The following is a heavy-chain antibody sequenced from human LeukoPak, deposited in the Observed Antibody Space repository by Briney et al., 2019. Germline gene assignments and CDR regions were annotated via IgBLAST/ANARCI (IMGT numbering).Heavy chain of an antibody. J-gene: IGHJ4*02. Sequence: PSETLSLTCAVYGGSFSGCYWSWIRQPPGKGLEWIGEINHSGSTNYNPSLKSRVTISVDTSKNQFSLKLSSVTAADTAVYYCASARLGDPYYFDYWGQGTLVTVSS. V-gene: IGHV4-34*01. CDR3: ASARLGDPYYFDY. CDR1: GGSFSGCY. D-gene: IGHD3-16*01. CDR2: INHSGST.